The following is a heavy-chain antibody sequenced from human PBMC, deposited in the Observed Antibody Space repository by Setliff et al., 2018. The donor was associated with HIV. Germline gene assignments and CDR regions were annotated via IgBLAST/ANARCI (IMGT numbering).Heavy chain of an antibody. Sequence: SETLSLTCTVSNVSINSYYWGWIRQAAGKGPEWVGHVHTSGTTNYNPSLRGRVTISLDRSKNQFSLKVDSATATDTAVYFCARVSSSYYFLGAFDSWGQGTLVTVSS. D-gene: IGHD2-15*01. CDR1: NVSINSYY. J-gene: IGHJ4*02. CDR2: VHTSGTT. V-gene: IGHV4-4*07. CDR3: ARVSSSYYFLGAFDS.